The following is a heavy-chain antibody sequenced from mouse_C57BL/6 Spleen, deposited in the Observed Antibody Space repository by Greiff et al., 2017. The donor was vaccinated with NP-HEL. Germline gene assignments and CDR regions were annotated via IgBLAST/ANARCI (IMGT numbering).Heavy chain of an antibody. D-gene: IGHD2-2*01. CDR3: ARSDGYETYAMDY. CDR1: GYSFTGYY. J-gene: IGHJ4*01. V-gene: IGHV1-42*01. CDR2: INPSTGGT. Sequence: VQLKESGPELVKPGASVKISCKASGYSFTGYYMNWVKQSPEKSLEWIGEINPSTGGTTYNQKFKAKATLTVDKSSSTAYMQLKSLTSEDSAVYYCARSDGYETYAMDYWGQGTSVTVSS.